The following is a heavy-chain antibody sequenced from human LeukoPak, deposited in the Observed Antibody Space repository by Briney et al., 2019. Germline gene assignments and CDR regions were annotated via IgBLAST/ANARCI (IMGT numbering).Heavy chain of an antibody. Sequence: SETLSLTCTVSGGSISSYYWSWIRQPAGKGLEWIGRIYTSGSTNYNPSLKSRVTMSVDTSKNQFSPKLSSVTAADTAVYYCARDGLIAVAGTPSYYYYYYMDVWGKGTTVTVSS. CDR3: ARDGLIAVAGTPSYYYYYYMDV. CDR1: GGSISSYY. CDR2: IYTSGST. V-gene: IGHV4-4*07. J-gene: IGHJ6*03. D-gene: IGHD6-19*01.